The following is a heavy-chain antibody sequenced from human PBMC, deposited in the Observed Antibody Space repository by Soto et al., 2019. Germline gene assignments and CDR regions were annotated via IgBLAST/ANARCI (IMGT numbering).Heavy chain of an antibody. V-gene: IGHV3-21*01. J-gene: IGHJ4*02. CDR1: GFTFSSYS. CDR3: ARSTSSPRKYYFDY. CDR2: ISSSSSYI. Sequence: EVQLVESGGGLVKPGGSLRLSCAASGFTFSSYSMNWVRQAPGKGLEWVSSISSSSSYIYYADSVKGRFTISRDNAKNSLYPQMNSLRAEDTAVYYCARSTSSPRKYYFDYWGQGTLVTVSS.